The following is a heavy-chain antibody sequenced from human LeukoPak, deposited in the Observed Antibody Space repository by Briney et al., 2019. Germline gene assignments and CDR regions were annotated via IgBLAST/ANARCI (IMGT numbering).Heavy chain of an antibody. V-gene: IGHV1-3*04. CDR2: NNTGNGNT. CDR3: ARASYYYDSSGYYPC. Sequence: ASVKVSCKTSGYTFTNYGMHWVRQAPRQSLEWMGWNNTGNGNTKSSQKFQDRVTLTRDTSASTAYMELNSLRSEDTAVYYCARASYYYDSSGYYPCWGQGTLVTVSS. J-gene: IGHJ4*02. CDR1: GYTFTNYG. D-gene: IGHD3-22*01.